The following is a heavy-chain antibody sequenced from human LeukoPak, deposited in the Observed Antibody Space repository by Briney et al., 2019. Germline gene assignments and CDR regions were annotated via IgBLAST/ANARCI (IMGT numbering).Heavy chain of an antibody. CDR3: ARDRRVIHAFDI. CDR2: ISAYNGNT. CDR1: GYTFTSYA. D-gene: IGHD2/OR15-2a*01. V-gene: IGHV1-18*01. Sequence: ASVKVSCKASGYTFTSYAMNWVRQAPGQGLEWMGWISAYNGNTNYAQKLQGRVTMTTDTSTSTAYMELRSLRSDDTAVYYCARDRRVIHAFDIWGQGTMVTVSS. J-gene: IGHJ3*02.